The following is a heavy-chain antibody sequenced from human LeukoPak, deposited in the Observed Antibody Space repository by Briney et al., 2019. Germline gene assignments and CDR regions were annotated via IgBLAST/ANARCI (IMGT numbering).Heavy chain of an antibody. D-gene: IGHD3-9*01. CDR1: GFTFSSYG. CDR3: AGVLRYFDWLFPAHAFDI. Sequence: GGSLRLSCAASGFTFSSYGMNWVRQAPGKGLEWVSSISSSSSYIYYADSVKGRFTISRDNAKNSLYLQMNSLRAEDTAVYYCAGVLRYFDWLFPAHAFDIWGQGTMVTVSS. CDR2: ISSSSSYI. J-gene: IGHJ3*02. V-gene: IGHV3-21*01.